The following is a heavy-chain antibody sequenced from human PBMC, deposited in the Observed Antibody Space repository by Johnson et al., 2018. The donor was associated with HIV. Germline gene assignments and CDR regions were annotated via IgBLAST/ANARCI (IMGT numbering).Heavy chain of an antibody. CDR1: GFTVSSNY. CDR3: ARAHDTYYQPSAFDI. V-gene: IGHV3-66*01. D-gene: IGHD3-10*01. Sequence: VQLVESGGGVVQPGGSLRLSCAASGFTVSSNYMSWVRQAPGKGLEWVSVIYSGGSTSYADSVKGRFTISRDNSKNTLYLQMNSLRAEDTAVYYCARAHDTYYQPSAFDIWGQGTMVAVSS. CDR2: IYSGGST. J-gene: IGHJ3*02.